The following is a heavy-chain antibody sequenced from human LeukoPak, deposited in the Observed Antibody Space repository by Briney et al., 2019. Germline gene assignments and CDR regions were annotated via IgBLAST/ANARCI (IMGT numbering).Heavy chain of an antibody. Sequence: GGSLRLSCAASGFTFSSYWMSWVRQAPGKGLEWVANIKQDGSEKYYVDSVKGRFTISRDNGKNSLYLQMNSLRAEDTAVYYCARGGDYYDCSGYYYMVYWGQGTLVTVSS. CDR2: IKQDGSEK. D-gene: IGHD3-22*01. J-gene: IGHJ4*02. V-gene: IGHV3-7*01. CDR1: GFTFSSYW. CDR3: ARGGDYYDCSGYYYMVY.